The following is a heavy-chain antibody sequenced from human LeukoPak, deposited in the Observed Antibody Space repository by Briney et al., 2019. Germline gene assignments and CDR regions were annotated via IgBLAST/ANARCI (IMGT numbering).Heavy chain of an antibody. CDR2: MNPNSGNT. J-gene: IGHJ4*02. V-gene: IGHV1-8*03. Sequence: ASVKVSCKASGYTFTSYDINWVRQATGQGLEWMGWMNPNSGNTGYAQKFQGRVTITRNTSISTAYMELSSLRSEDTAVYYCARGTDIVATYEFDYWGQGTLVTVSS. CDR3: ARGTDIVATYEFDY. D-gene: IGHD5-12*01. CDR1: GYTFTSYD.